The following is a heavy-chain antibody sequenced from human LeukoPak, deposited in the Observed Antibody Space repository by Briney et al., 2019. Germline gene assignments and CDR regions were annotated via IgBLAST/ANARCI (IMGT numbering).Heavy chain of an antibody. CDR3: ARDLSERYSIDY. CDR1: GFAFSSYA. D-gene: IGHD1-14*01. Sequence: GGSLRLSCAASGFAFSSYAIHWVRQAPGKGLEWVAFISYDGSDKRYAEPVKGRITVSRDNSKRTLYLQVNSLRTEDTAVYYCARDLSERYSIDYWGQGTLATVSS. J-gene: IGHJ4*02. CDR2: ISYDGSDK. V-gene: IGHV3-30-3*01.